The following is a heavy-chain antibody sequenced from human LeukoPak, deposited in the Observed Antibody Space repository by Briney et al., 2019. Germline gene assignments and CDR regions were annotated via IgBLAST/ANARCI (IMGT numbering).Heavy chain of an antibody. D-gene: IGHD3-22*01. CDR1: GGSISSSSYY. Sequence: SETLSLTCTVSGGSISSSSYYWGWIRQPPGKGLEWIGSIYYSGSTYYNPSLKSRVTISVDTSKNQFSLKLSSVTAADTAVYYCAGQAATMIVVVDNWFDPWGQGTLVTVSS. V-gene: IGHV4-39*01. J-gene: IGHJ5*02. CDR3: AGQAATMIVVVDNWFDP. CDR2: IYYSGST.